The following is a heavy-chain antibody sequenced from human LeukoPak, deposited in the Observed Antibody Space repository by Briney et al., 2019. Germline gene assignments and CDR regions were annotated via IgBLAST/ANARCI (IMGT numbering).Heavy chain of an antibody. V-gene: IGHV4-59*01. Sequence: KPSETLSLTCTVSGGSLSNYYWGWIRQPPGRGLEWIGHIYETGITTYNPSLKSRVTISVDTSKNQFSLRLASVTVADTAVYYCARGRIGGPKAPFDYWGQGTLVTVSS. CDR1: GGSLSNYY. CDR3: ARGRIGGPKAPFDY. J-gene: IGHJ4*02. D-gene: IGHD3-16*01. CDR2: IYETGIT.